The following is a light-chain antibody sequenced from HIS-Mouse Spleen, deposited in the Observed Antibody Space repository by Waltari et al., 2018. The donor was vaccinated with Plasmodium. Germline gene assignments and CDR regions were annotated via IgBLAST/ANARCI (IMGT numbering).Light chain of an antibody. Sequence: QSALTQPPSASGSPGQSVTISCTGTSSDVVGYNYVSWYQQHPGKAPKRMIYGVSKRPSGVPDRVSGSKAGNTASLTVSGLQAEDEADYYCSSYAGSNNLVFGGGTKLTVL. CDR2: GVS. CDR3: SSYAGSNNLV. V-gene: IGLV2-8*01. CDR1: SSDVVGYNY. J-gene: IGLJ2*01.